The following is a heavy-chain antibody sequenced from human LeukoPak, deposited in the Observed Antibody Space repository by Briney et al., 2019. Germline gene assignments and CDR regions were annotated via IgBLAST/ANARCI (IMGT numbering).Heavy chain of an antibody. J-gene: IGHJ3*02. CDR3: AKDTKLIVIGAFDI. CDR1: GFTVNTYA. CDR2: ISGSGGST. V-gene: IGHV3-23*01. Sequence: PGGSLRLSCAASGFTVNTYAMSWVRQAPGKGLEWVSAISGSGGSTYYADSVKGRFTISRDNSKNTLYLQMNSLRAEDTAVYYCAKDTKLIVIGAFDIWGQGTMVTVSS. D-gene: IGHD1-26*01.